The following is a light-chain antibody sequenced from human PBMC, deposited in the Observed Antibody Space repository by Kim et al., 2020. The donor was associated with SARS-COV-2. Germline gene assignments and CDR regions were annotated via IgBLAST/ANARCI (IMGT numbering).Light chain of an antibody. V-gene: IGKV1-17*01. J-gene: IGKJ5*01. Sequence: ASVGDRGTITGRASKDIRKDLGWYQQNPGRDPKRMIYGASSLQSGVPSRFSGSGSGTEFTLTISSVQPEDFATYFCLQHNTYPITFGQGTRLEIK. CDR2: GAS. CDR1: KDIRKD. CDR3: LQHNTYPIT.